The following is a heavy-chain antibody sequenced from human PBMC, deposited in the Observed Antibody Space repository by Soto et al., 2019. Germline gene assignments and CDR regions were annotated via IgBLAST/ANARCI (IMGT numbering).Heavy chain of an antibody. D-gene: IGHD6-19*01. Sequence: QLQLQESGPGLVKPSETLSLTCTVSGGSISSSSYYWGWIRQPPGKGLEWIGSIYYSGSTYYNPSLKSRVTIPVDTSKNQFSLKLSSVTAADTAVYYCASVNSSGWYSKAPGDDYWGQGTLVTVSS. CDR2: IYYSGST. CDR1: GGSISSSSYY. V-gene: IGHV4-39*01. CDR3: ASVNSSGWYSKAPGDDY. J-gene: IGHJ4*02.